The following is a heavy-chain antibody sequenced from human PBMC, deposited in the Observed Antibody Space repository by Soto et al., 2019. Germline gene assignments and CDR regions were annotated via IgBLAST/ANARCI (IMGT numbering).Heavy chain of an antibody. J-gene: IGHJ4*02. Sequence: QVQLVESGGGVVQPGRSLRLSCAASGFTFSSYGMHWVRQAPGKGLEWVAVISYDGSNKYYADSVKGRFTISRDNSKNTLYLQMNSLRAEDTAVYYCAKDGDDYGDYFDYWGQGTLVTVSS. CDR1: GFTFSSYG. V-gene: IGHV3-30*18. CDR2: ISYDGSNK. CDR3: AKDGDDYGDYFDY. D-gene: IGHD4-17*01.